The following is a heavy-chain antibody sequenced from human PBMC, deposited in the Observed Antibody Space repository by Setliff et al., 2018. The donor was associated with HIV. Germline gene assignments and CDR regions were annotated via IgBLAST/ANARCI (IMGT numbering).Heavy chain of an antibody. CDR1: GGSIWNYY. D-gene: IGHD3-22*01. Sequence: SETLSLTCTVSGGSIWNYYWSWIRQPPGKGLEWIGTIYYSGSTYYNPSLKSRVTISVDTSKNQFSLKLSSVTAADTAVYYCARHVTRDLSYYYDSSGPPGWFDPWGQGTLVTVSS. V-gene: IGHV4-39*01. CDR2: IYYSGST. J-gene: IGHJ5*02. CDR3: ARHVTRDLSYYYDSSGPPGWFDP.